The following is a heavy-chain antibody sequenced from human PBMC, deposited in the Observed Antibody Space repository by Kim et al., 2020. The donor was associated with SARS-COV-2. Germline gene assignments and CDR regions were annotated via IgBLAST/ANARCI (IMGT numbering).Heavy chain of an antibody. J-gene: IGHJ4*02. CDR3: ARDLIAVAVPGY. CDR1: GNTFTSQY. Sequence: ASVKVSCKASGNTFTSQYIHWVRQAPGQGLEWMGIINPNGGGTTYAQKFKGRVTMTRDTSTSTVYMKLSSLRSEDTAVYYCARDLIAVAVPGYWGQGTLVTVFS. D-gene: IGHD2-21*01. V-gene: IGHV1-46*01. CDR2: INPNGGGT.